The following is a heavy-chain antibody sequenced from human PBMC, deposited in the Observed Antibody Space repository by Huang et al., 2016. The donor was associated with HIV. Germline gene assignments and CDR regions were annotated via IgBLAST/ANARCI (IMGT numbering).Heavy chain of an antibody. J-gene: IGHJ5*02. D-gene: IGHD6-19*01. V-gene: IGHV4-34*02. CDR3: SRRPNVKGRYFDP. CDR2: IHHGGDT. CDR1: GGSFSGYF. Sequence: QVQLQQWGRGLLKPAETLSLNCAIYGGSFSGYFWTWIRQAPGEGPQWIGEIHHGGDTNLNPTLNSRVSISIDTSKGQFPLNLTTVTVADTAMYLCSRRPNVKGRYFDPWGQGTLVTVSA.